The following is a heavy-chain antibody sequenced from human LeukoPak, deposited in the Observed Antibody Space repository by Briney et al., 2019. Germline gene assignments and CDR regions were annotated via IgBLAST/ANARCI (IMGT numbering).Heavy chain of an antibody. Sequence: GGSLRLSCAASGFTFSSYCMHWVRQAPGKGLEWVAVISYDGSNKYYADSVKGRFTISSDNSKNTLYLQMNSLRAEATAVYYCAKGVTTTVTTYFDYWGQGTLVTVSS. J-gene: IGHJ4*02. D-gene: IGHD4-17*01. V-gene: IGHV3-30*18. CDR2: ISYDGSNK. CDR1: GFTFSSYC. CDR3: AKGVTTTVTTYFDY.